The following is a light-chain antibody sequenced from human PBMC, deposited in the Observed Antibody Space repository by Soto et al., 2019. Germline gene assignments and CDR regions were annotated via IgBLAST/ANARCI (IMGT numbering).Light chain of an antibody. CDR2: EVS. Sequence: QSALTQPASVSASPGQSITISCTGTSSDVGGYNYVSWYQQHPGKAPQLMIYEVSNRPSGVSNRFSGSKSGNTASLTISGLQAEDEAEYYCSSYTTSSTLDVFGTGTKLTVL. CDR3: SSYTTSSTLDV. J-gene: IGLJ1*01. CDR1: SSDVGGYNY. V-gene: IGLV2-14*01.